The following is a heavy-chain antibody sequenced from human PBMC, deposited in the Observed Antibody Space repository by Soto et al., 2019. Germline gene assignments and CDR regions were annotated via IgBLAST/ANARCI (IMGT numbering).Heavy chain of an antibody. Sequence: EVQLLESGGGLVQPGGSLRLSCAAADSTFDSHAMSWVRRAPGKGLEWVSSITGGGDITYYADSVKGRFTISRDNFKNTLYLQMHSLRGEDTAVYYCARAGCGDTCYYGIDYWGQGTLVTVSS. CDR2: ITGGGDIT. CDR1: DSTFDSHA. CDR3: ARAGCGDTCYYGIDY. V-gene: IGHV3-23*01. J-gene: IGHJ4*02. D-gene: IGHD2-15*01.